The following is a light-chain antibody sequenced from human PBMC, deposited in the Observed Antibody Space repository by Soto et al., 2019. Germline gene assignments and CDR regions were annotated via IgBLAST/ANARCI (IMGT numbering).Light chain of an antibody. V-gene: IGKV3-15*01. J-gene: IGKJ1*01. CDR1: QSVSSN. Sequence: MTQYKATLSVSPGERATLSCRASQSVSSNLAWYQQKPGQAPRLLIYGASTRATGIPARFSGSGSGTEFTLTISSLQSEDFAVYYCQQYTKWPFRFAQLSKVDIK. CDR2: GAS. CDR3: QQYTKWPFR.